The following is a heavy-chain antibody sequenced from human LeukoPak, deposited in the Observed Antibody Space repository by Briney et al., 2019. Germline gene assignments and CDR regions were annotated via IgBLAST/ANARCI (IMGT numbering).Heavy chain of an antibody. D-gene: IGHD3-22*01. CDR1: GGSISSYY. CDR2: IYYSGST. V-gene: IGHV4-59*08. CDR3: ARLGYYDSSGLFDI. Sequence: SETLSLTCTVSGGSISSYYWSWIRQPPGKGLEWIGYIYYSGSTNYNPSLKSRVTISVDTSKNQFSLKLSSVTAADTAAYYCARLGYYDSSGLFDIWGQGTMVTVSS. J-gene: IGHJ3*02.